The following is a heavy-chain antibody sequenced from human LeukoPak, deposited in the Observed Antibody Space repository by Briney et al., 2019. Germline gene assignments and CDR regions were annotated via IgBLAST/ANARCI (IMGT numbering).Heavy chain of an antibody. CDR1: GFTFSSYA. V-gene: IGHV3-23*01. J-gene: IGHJ6*02. CDR2: ISGSGGST. D-gene: IGHD3-3*01. Sequence: PGGSLRLSCAASGFTFSSYAMSWVRQAPGKGLEWVSAISGSGGSTYYADSVKGRFTISRDNSKNTLYLQMNSLRAEDTAVYYCAKDKEGYYDFWSSYYTVHYGMDVWGQGTTVTVSS. CDR3: AKDKEGYYDFWSSYYTVHYGMDV.